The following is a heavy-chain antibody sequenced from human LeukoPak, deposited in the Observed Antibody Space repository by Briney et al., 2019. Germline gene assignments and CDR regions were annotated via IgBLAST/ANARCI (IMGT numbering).Heavy chain of an antibody. Sequence: GGSLRLSCAASGFTFSTYAMIWVRQAPGKGLVWLSRLYSDGSVTGYADSVKGRFTISRDNAKNTLYLQMNSLRVEDTAVYYCARDPGSNGGDWYFDLWGRGTLVTVSS. CDR2: LYSDGSVT. D-gene: IGHD3-16*01. J-gene: IGHJ2*01. CDR1: GFTFSTYA. CDR3: ARDPGSNGGDWYFDL. V-gene: IGHV3-74*01.